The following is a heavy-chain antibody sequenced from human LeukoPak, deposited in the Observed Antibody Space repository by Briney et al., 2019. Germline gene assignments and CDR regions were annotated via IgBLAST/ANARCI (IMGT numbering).Heavy chain of an antibody. Sequence: GGSLRLSCTAPGFTFSNYWMTWVRQAPGKGLEWVANIKQDGVRKDYVDSVKGRFTIFRDNAKSSLFLIMNSLRADDTAVYYCARGVGDNGILGYWGQGTLVIVSS. J-gene: IGHJ4*02. D-gene: IGHD4-17*01. V-gene: IGHV3-7*01. CDR1: GFTFSNYW. CDR2: IKQDGVRK. CDR3: ARGVGDNGILGY.